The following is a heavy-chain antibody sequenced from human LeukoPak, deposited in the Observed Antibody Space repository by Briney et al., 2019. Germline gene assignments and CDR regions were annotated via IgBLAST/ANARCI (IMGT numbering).Heavy chain of an antibody. CDR1: GFTFSSYG. CDR3: AKDMQHGYSSSWYTDY. V-gene: IGHV3-30*18. J-gene: IGHJ4*02. CDR2: ISYDGSNK. D-gene: IGHD6-13*01. Sequence: PGGSLRLSCAASGFTFSSYGMHWVRQAPGKGLEWVAVISYDGSNKYYADSVKGRFTISRDNSKNTLYLQMNSLRTEDTAVYYCAKDMQHGYSSSWYTDYWGQGTLVTVSS.